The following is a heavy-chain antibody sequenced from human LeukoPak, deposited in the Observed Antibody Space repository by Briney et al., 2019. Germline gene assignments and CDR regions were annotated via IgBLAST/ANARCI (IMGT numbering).Heavy chain of an antibody. CDR3: ARVQGDYGGNSGGYYYYYGMDV. CDR1: GGSISSYY. V-gene: IGHV4-59*01. D-gene: IGHD4-23*01. Sequence: PSETLSLTCTVSGGSISSYYWSWIRQPPGKGLEWIGYIYYSGSTNYNPSLKSRVTISVDTSKNQLSLKLSSVTAADTAVYYCARVQGDYGGNSGGYYYYYGMDVWGQGTTVTVSS. J-gene: IGHJ6*02. CDR2: IYYSGST.